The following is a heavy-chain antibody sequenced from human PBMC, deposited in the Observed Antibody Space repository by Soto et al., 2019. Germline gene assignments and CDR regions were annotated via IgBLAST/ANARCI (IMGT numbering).Heavy chain of an antibody. CDR3: ARVGTRGYDSSGYYYLDCAFDI. CDR2: IIPIFGTA. V-gene: IGHV1-69*18. Sequence: QVQLVQSGAEVKKPGSSVKVSCKASGGTFSSYAISWVRQAPGQGLEWMGRIIPIFGTANYGQKFQGRVTITADESTSTAYMELSSLRSEDTAVYYCARVGTRGYDSSGYYYLDCAFDIWGHGTMVTVSS. J-gene: IGHJ3*02. D-gene: IGHD3-22*01. CDR1: GGTFSSYA.